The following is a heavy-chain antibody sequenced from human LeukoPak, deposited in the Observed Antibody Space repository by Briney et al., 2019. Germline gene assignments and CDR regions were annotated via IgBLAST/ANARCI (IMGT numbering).Heavy chain of an antibody. V-gene: IGHV3-30*04. J-gene: IGHJ3*02. Sequence: GGSLRLSCAASGFTFSSYAMHWVRQAPGKGLEWVAVISYDGSNKYYADSVKGRFTISRDNSKNTLYLQMNSLRAEDTAVYYCATLYGYYYDSSGEFDAFDIWGQGTMVTVSS. CDR3: ATLYGYYYDSSGEFDAFDI. CDR1: GFTFSSYA. CDR2: ISYDGSNK. D-gene: IGHD3-22*01.